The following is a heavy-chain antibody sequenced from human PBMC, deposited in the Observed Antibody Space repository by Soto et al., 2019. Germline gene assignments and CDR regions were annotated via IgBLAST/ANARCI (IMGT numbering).Heavy chain of an antibody. D-gene: IGHD2-2*01. Sequence: PAGSLRLSCAASGFSFSNYDMHWVRQVSEKALEWVSAIGAARDPDYLGSVKGRFTVSRDNAQKSLYLQMNKLRAEDTAVYYCARAYTGQLPRRADYYYALDVWGRGTPVTVSS. CDR1: GFSFSNYD. CDR2: IGAARDP. J-gene: IGHJ6*02. V-gene: IGHV3-13*05. CDR3: ARAYTGQLPRRADYYYALDV.